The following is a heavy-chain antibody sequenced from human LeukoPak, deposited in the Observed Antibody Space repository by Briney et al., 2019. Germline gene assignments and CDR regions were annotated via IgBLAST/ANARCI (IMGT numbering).Heavy chain of an antibody. CDR2: ISTSSSTV. V-gene: IGHV3-11*01. CDR3: VRGAGPLFDP. J-gene: IGHJ5*02. CDR1: GFTFSDHY. Sequence: GGSLRLSCAASGFTFSDHYMSWIRQAPGKGLEWLSYISTSSSTVSYADSVKGRFTVSRDNAKNSLYLQMNGLRADDTAVYYCVRGAGPLFDPWGQGTLVTVSS.